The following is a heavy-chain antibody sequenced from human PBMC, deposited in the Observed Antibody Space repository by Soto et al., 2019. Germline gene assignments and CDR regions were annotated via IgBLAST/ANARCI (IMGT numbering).Heavy chain of an antibody. V-gene: IGHV1-46*03. CDR3: TRVYCSGGGCYSIDY. J-gene: IGHJ4*02. CDR1: GYTFTSYH. Sequence: ASVKVSCKASGYTFTSYHMHWVRQAPGQGLEWMGIINPSGGSTSYAQKFQGRVTMTRDTSTSTVNIELSSLRSEDKALYYCTRVYCSGGGCYSIDYWGQGTLVTVSS. CDR2: INPSGGST. D-gene: IGHD2-15*01.